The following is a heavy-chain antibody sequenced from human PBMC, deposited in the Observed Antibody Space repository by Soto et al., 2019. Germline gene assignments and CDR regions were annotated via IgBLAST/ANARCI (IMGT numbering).Heavy chain of an antibody. V-gene: IGHV3-23*01. J-gene: IGHJ4*02. D-gene: IGHD1-1*01. CDR2: ISGSGRTT. CDR3: AKDPNNWNDPGFDY. Sequence: PGGSLRLSCAASGFTFNNYALSWVRQAPGKGLEWVSLISGSGRTTFHAESVKGRFTISRDNAKNTLYLQMNSLRAEDTAVYYCAKDPNNWNDPGFDYWGQGTLVTVSS. CDR1: GFTFNNYA.